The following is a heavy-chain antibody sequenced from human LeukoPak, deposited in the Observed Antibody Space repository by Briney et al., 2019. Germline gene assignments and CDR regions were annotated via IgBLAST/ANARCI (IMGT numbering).Heavy chain of an antibody. CDR2: IYHRGST. J-gene: IGHJ2*01. CDR1: GYSISSGYY. CDR3: ARTVGRGEYCSGGSCYSAVYFDL. V-gene: IGHV4-38-2*02. Sequence: SETLSLTCTVSGYSISSGYYWGWIRPPPGKGLEGIGSIYHRGSTYYHPSLKSRVTILVHTSTNQFTRRLSSVTAAHTAVYYCARTVGRGEYCSGGSCYSAVYFDLWGRGTLVTVSS. D-gene: IGHD2-15*01.